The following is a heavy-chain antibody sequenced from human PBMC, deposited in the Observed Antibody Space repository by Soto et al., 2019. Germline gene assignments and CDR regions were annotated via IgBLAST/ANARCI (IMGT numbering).Heavy chain of an antibody. CDR1: GFTFSSYG. CDR2: IWYDGRNA. J-gene: IGHJ4*02. CDR3: ARTAYYYDSSGYYFDC. D-gene: IGHD3-22*01. V-gene: IGHV3-33*01. Sequence: GGSLRLSCAASGFTFSSYGMHWVRQAPGKGLEWVAVIWYDGRNAYYADSVKGRFTISRDNSKNTLYLQMNSLRAEDTAVYYCARTAYYYDSSGYYFDCWGQGTLVTVSS.